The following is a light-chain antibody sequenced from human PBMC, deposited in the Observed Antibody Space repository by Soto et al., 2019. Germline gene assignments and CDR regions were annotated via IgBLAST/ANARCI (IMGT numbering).Light chain of an antibody. CDR2: LVS. CDR3: MQALQTPLT. J-gene: IGKJ4*01. V-gene: IGKV2-28*01. Sequence: DIVMTQSPLSLPVTPGEPASISCRSSQSFLHSDGYKYMNWYLQKPGQSPQPLTYLVSNRASGVPERFSGSGSGTDFTLKISRVEAEDVVVYYCMQALQTPLTFGGGTKVDIK. CDR1: QSFLHSDGYKY.